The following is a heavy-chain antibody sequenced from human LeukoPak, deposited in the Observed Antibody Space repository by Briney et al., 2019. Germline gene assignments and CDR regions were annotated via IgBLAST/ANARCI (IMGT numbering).Heavy chain of an antibody. D-gene: IGHD7-27*01. CDR2: ISYDGSNK. Sequence: GGSLRLSCAASGFTFSSYGMHWVRQAPGKGLEWVAVISYDGSNKYYADSVKGRFTISRDNSKNTLYLQMNSLRAEDTAVYYCAKEVWVAPGYWGQGTLVTVSS. V-gene: IGHV3-30*18. CDR1: GFTFSSYG. CDR3: AKEVWVAPGY. J-gene: IGHJ4*02.